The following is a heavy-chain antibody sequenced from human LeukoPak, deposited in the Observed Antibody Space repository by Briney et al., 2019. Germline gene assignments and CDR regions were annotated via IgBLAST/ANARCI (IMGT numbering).Heavy chain of an antibody. CDR2: INPNSGGT. D-gene: IGHD3-22*01. CDR3: ARGYYDSSGSTQNNWFDP. CDR1: GYTFTGYF. J-gene: IGHJ5*02. Sequence: ASVKVSCKASGYTFTGYFIHWVRQAPGQGLEWMGWINPNSGGTNYAQKFQGRVTMTRDTSISTAYMELSRLRSDDTAVYYCARGYYDSSGSTQNNWFDPWGQGTLVTVSS. V-gene: IGHV1-2*02.